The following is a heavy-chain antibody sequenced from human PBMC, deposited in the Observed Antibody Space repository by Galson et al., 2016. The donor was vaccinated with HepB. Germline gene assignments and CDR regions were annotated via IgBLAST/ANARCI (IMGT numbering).Heavy chain of an antibody. CDR3: ARAYYDFVYGMDV. CDR1: GFSFKNYD. J-gene: IGHJ6*02. V-gene: IGHV3-13*01. D-gene: IGHD3-3*01. CDR2: IDAAGAT. Sequence: SLRLSCAASGFSFKNYDMHWVRQTTGKGLEWVSTIDAAGATYYLGSVKGRSAISRENAKNSLYLQMNSLRAEDTAIYYCARAYYDFVYGMDVWGQGTTATVSS.